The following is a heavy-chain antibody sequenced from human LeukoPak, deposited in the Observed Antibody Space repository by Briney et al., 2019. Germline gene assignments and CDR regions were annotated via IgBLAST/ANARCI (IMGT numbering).Heavy chain of an antibody. Sequence: ASVKVSCKASGYTFTGYYMHWVRQAPGQELEWMGWINPNSGGTNYAQKFQGRVTMTRDTSISTAYMELSRLRSDDTAVYYCARSPRGLGAFDIWGQGTMVTVSS. CDR1: GYTFTGYY. D-gene: IGHD2-21*01. CDR2: INPNSGGT. J-gene: IGHJ3*02. CDR3: ARSPRGLGAFDI. V-gene: IGHV1-2*02.